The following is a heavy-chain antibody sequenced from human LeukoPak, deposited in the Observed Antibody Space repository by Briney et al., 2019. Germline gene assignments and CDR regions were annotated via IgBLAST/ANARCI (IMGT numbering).Heavy chain of an antibody. J-gene: IGHJ4*02. CDR2: IASDGSST. CDR3: ARGRPHGNDY. Sequence: PGGSLRLSCEASGFTFSSYWMNWVRQAPGKGLVWVSRIASDGSSTTYADSVKGRFSISRDNAKNTPYLQMNSLRVEDTAVYYCARGRPHGNDYWGQGTLVTVSS. V-gene: IGHV3-74*01. CDR1: GFTFSSYW. D-gene: IGHD4-23*01.